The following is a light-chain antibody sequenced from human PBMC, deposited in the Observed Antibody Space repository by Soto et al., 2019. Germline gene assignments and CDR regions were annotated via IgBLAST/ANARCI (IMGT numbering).Light chain of an antibody. CDR3: SSYRSSNTPVV. CDR1: SSDVGSHNT. V-gene: IGLV2-14*01. Sequence: QSALTQPASVSGSPGQSITIPCTGTSSDVGSHNTVSWYQQHPGKAPKLMIYDVTNRPSGVSYRFSGSESGNTASLTISGLQAEDEADYYCSSYRSSNTPVVFGGGTKLTVL. CDR2: DVT. J-gene: IGLJ2*01.